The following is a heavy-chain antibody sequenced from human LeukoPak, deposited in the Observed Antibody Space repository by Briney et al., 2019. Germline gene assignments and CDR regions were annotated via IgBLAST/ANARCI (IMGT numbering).Heavy chain of an antibody. Sequence: GGSLRLPCAASGFTFSSYWMHWVRQAPGKGLVWVSRINSDGSSTSYADSVKGRFTISRDNAKNTLYLQMNSLRAEDTAVYYCARVDSSPTHYFDYWGQGTLVTVSS. D-gene: IGHD6-13*01. CDR1: GFTFSSYW. J-gene: IGHJ4*02. V-gene: IGHV3-74*01. CDR3: ARVDSSPTHYFDY. CDR2: INSDGSST.